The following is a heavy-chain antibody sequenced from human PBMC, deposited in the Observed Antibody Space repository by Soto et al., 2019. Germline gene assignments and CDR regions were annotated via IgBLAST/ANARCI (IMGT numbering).Heavy chain of an antibody. CDR1: GFAFRNAW. V-gene: IGHV3-15*07. J-gene: IGHJ6*02. Sequence: GGSLRLPCAASGFAFRNAWTTWVRQATGKGLQWVGRIKTKTAGGTTDYAPPLKGRPPTSRHDSKTTLYLQMNSLKTEDTAVYYCPPHSLHTAMVYGMDVWGQGTTVTVSS. D-gene: IGHD5-18*01. CDR2: IKTKTAGGTT. CDR3: PPHSLHTAMVYGMDV.